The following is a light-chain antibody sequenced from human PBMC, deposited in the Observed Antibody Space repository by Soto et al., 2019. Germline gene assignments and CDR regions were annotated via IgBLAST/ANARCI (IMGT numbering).Light chain of an antibody. J-gene: IGLJ3*02. CDR3: TSYTTTNALV. CDR2: EVS. Sequence: QSALTQPASVFGSPGQSITISCTGTSSDVGAYDYVSWYQQHPGTAPKLMIYEVSNRPSGVSDRFSGSKSGNTASLTISGLQAEDEAHYYCTSYTTTNALVFGGGTKVTVL. CDR1: SSDVGAYDY. V-gene: IGLV2-14*01.